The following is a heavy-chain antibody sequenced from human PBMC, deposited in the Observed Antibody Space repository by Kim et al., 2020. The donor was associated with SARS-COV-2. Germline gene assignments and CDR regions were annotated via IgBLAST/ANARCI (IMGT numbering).Heavy chain of an antibody. CDR1: GFTFGDYA. J-gene: IGHJ4*02. Sequence: GGSLRLSCTASGFTFGDYAMSWVRQAPGKGLEWVGFIRSKAYGGTTEYAASVKGRFTTSRDDSKSIAYLQMNSLKTEDTAVYYCTRGGLEWLWANDYWGQGTLVTVSS. CDR2: IRSKAYGGTT. D-gene: IGHD3-3*01. CDR3: TRGGLEWLWANDY. V-gene: IGHV3-49*04.